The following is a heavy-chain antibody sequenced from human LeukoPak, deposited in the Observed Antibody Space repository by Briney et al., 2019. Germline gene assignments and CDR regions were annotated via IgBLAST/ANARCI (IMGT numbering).Heavy chain of an antibody. J-gene: IGHJ6*04. CDR1: GFTFDDYA. D-gene: IGHD3-9*01. CDR2: ISWNSGSI. V-gene: IGHV3-9*01. Sequence: GGSLRLSCAASGFTFDDYAMHWVRQAPGKGLEWVSGISWNSGSIGYADSVKGRFTISRDNAKNSLYLQMNSLRAEDTAVYYCARGSSIFDSGYYYGMDVWGKGTTVTVSS. CDR3: ARGSSIFDSGYYYGMDV.